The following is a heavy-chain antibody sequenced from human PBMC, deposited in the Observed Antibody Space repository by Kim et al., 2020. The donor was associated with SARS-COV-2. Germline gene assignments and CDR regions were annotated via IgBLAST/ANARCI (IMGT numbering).Heavy chain of an antibody. J-gene: IGHJ3*02. CDR1: GFTFSSYA. CDR2: ISGSGGST. V-gene: IGHV3-23*01. Sequence: GGSLRLSCAASGFTFSSYAMSWVRQAPGKGLEWVSAISGSGGSTYYADSVKGRFTISRDNSKNTLYLQMNSLRAEDTAVYYCAKDPYYYDNSGLGTDDAFDIWGQGTMVTVSS. D-gene: IGHD3-22*01. CDR3: AKDPYYYDNSGLGTDDAFDI.